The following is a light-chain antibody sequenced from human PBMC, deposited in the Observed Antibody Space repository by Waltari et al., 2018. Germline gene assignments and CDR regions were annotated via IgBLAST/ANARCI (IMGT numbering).Light chain of an antibody. V-gene: IGKV3D-15*01. CDR3: QQYNNWPPYT. CDR1: QSVSSN. J-gene: IGKJ2*01. CDR2: GAA. Sequence: EIVMTQSPATLSVSPGERATLSCRASQSVSSNLAWYQQKPGLAPRLLIYGAATRATGIPARFSGSGSGTEFTLTISSLQSEDFAVYYCQQYNNWPPYTFGQGTKREIK.